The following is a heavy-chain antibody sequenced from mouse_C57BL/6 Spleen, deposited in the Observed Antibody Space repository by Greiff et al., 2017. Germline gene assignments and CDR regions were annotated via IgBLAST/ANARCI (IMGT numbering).Heavy chain of an antibody. J-gene: IGHJ4*01. D-gene: IGHD3-3*01. CDR1: GYTFTSYW. CDR2: IDPSDSET. CDR3: ASLGDSYAMDY. Sequence: QVQLQQPGAELVRPGSSVKLSCKASGYTFTSYWMHWVKQRPIQGLEWIGNIDPSDSETHYNQKFKDKATLTVDKSSSTAYMQLSSLTSEDSVVYYCASLGDSYAMDYWGQGTSVTVSS. V-gene: IGHV1-52*01.